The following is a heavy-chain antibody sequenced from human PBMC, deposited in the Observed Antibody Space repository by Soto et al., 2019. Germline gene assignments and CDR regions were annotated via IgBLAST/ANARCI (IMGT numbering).Heavy chain of an antibody. V-gene: IGHV4-39*01. J-gene: IGHJ5*02. D-gene: IGHD3-22*01. Sequence: SETLSLTCTVSGGSISSSSYYWGWIRQPPGKGLEWIGSIYYSGSTYYNPSLKSRVTISVDTSKNQFSLKLSSVTAADTAVYYCARQLRYYYDSSGLGWFDPWGQGTLVTGS. CDR2: IYYSGST. CDR3: ARQLRYYYDSSGLGWFDP. CDR1: GGSISSSSYY.